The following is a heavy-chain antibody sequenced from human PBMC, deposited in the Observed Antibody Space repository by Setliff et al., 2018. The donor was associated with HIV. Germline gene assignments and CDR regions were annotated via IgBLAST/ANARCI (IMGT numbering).Heavy chain of an antibody. CDR2: IYYRGSS. Sequence: SQTLSLTCTVSGGSISSDYWSVFRQPPGKELEWIGYIYYRGSSNSNPPLKGRVTISVDTSNNQFSLKLSSVTAADTAFYYCAGGDLYGDYAFSYWGQGTLVTVSS. V-gene: IGHV4-59*03. J-gene: IGHJ4*02. CDR3: AGGDLYGDYAFSY. CDR1: GGSISSDY. D-gene: IGHD4-17*01.